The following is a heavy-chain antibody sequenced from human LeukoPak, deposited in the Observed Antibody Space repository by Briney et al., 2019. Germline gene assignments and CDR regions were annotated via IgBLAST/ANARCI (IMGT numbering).Heavy chain of an antibody. J-gene: IGHJ3*02. Sequence: SVKVSCKASGYTFTSYDINWVRQAPGQGLEWMGRIIPIFGTANYAQKFQGRVTITTDESTSTAYMELSSLRSEDTAVYYCARELYYYDSSGYYSFAFDIWGQGTMVTVSS. V-gene: IGHV1-69*05. CDR2: IIPIFGTA. CDR3: ARELYYYDSSGYYSFAFDI. CDR1: GYTFTSYD. D-gene: IGHD3-22*01.